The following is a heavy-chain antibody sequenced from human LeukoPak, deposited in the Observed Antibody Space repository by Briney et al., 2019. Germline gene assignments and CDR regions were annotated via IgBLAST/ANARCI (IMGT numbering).Heavy chain of an antibody. CDR1: GFTFSDYY. CDR3: ARDSGSSWENYWYFDL. D-gene: IGHD6-13*01. CDR2: ISSSGSTI. Sequence: GGSLRLSCAASGFTFSDYYMSWIRQAPGKGLEWVSYISSSGSTIYYADSVKGRFTISRDNAKNSLYLQMNSLRAEDTAVYYCARDSGSSWENYWYFDLWGRGTLVTVSS. V-gene: IGHV3-11*04. J-gene: IGHJ2*01.